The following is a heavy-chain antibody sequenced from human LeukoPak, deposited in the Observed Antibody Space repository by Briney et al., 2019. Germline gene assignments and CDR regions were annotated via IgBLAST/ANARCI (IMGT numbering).Heavy chain of an antibody. CDR3: ARRQVGAPGP. Sequence: ASVKVSCKASGYTFTGYYMHWVRQAPGQGLEWMGWINPNSGGTNYAQKFQGRVTTTRDTSISTAYMELSRLRSDDTAVYYCARRQVGAPGPWGQGTLVTVSS. V-gene: IGHV1-2*02. J-gene: IGHJ4*02. CDR1: GYTFTGYY. D-gene: IGHD1-26*01. CDR2: INPNSGGT.